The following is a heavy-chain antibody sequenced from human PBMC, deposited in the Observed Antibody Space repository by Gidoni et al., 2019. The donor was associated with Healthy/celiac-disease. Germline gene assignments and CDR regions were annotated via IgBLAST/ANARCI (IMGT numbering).Heavy chain of an antibody. Sequence: QVQLVQSGAEVKKPGASVKVSCKASGYTFTSYGISWVRQAPGQGLEWMGWISAYNGNTNYAQKLQGRVTMTTDTSTSTAYMELRSLRSDDTAVYYCARGPTYYYGSGSYDYYYYGMDVWGQGTTVTVSS. CDR1: GYTFTSYG. D-gene: IGHD3-10*01. CDR2: ISAYNGNT. J-gene: IGHJ6*02. V-gene: IGHV1-18*01. CDR3: ARGPTYYYGSGSYDYYYYGMDV.